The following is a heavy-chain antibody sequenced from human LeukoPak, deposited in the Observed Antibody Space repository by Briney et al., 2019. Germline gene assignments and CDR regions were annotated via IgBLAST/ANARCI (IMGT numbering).Heavy chain of an antibody. CDR3: AREGGYSYGSYNWFDP. Sequence: PGGSLRLSCAASGFTFDDYAMHWVRQAPGKGLEWVSGISWNSGSIGYADSVKGRFTISRDNAKNSLYLQMNSLRAEDTAVYYCAREGGYSYGSYNWFDPWGQGTLVTVSS. V-gene: IGHV3-9*01. CDR2: ISWNSGSI. CDR1: GFTFDDYA. J-gene: IGHJ5*02. D-gene: IGHD5-18*01.